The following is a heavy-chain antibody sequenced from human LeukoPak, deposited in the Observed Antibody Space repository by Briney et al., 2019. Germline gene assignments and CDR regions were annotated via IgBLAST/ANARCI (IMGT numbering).Heavy chain of an antibody. CDR1: RXSISSLY. CDR2: IYYTGST. Sequence: PSETLSLTCTVSRXSISSLYGSWIRQPPGKGQEWIGNIYYTGSTNYNPSLKSRVTISVDTSKNQFSLKLSSVTAADTAVYYCARGRGYSYGSPLDYWGQGSLVTVSS. D-gene: IGHD5-18*01. V-gene: IGHV4-59*11. J-gene: IGHJ4*02. CDR3: ARGRGYSYGSPLDY.